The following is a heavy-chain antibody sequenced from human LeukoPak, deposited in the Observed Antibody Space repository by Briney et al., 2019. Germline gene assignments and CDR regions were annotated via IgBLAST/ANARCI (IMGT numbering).Heavy chain of an antibody. CDR1: GFTFSNAW. CDR2: IKSKTDGGTT. CDR3: TTDWYSGSYRYQYYFDY. J-gene: IGHJ4*02. V-gene: IGHV3-15*01. D-gene: IGHD1-26*01. Sequence: GGSLRLSCAASGFTFSNAWMSWVRQVPGKGLEWVGRIKSKTDGGTTDYAAPVKGRFTISRDDSKNTLYLQMNSLKTEDTAVYYCTTDWYSGSYRYQYYFDYWGQGTLVTVSS.